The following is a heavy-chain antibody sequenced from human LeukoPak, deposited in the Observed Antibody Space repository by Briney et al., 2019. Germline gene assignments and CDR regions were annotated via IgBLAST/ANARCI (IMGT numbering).Heavy chain of an antibody. D-gene: IGHD3-16*01. CDR1: GFTFSSYW. CDR2: IKQDGSEK. CDR3: ARSRYGDY. Sequence: GALRLSCAASGFTFSSYWMIWVRQAPGKGPEWVANIKQDGSEKSYVDSVKGRFTISRDNAKNSLYLQINSLRAEDTAVYDCARSRYGDYWGQGTLVTVSS. J-gene: IGHJ4*02. V-gene: IGHV3-7*01.